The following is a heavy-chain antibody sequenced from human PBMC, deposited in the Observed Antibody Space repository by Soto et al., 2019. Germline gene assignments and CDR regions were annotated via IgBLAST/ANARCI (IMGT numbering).Heavy chain of an antibody. CDR2: INHSGST. CDR1: GGSFSGYY. V-gene: IGHV4-34*01. D-gene: IGHD2-8*01. Sequence: SETLSLTCAVYGGSFSGYYWSWIRQPPGKGLEWIGEINHSGSTNYNPSLKSRVTISVDTSKNQFSLKLSSVTAADTAVYYCARGQPYCTNGVCYVYFDYWGQGTLVTVSS. CDR3: ARGQPYCTNGVCYVYFDY. J-gene: IGHJ4*02.